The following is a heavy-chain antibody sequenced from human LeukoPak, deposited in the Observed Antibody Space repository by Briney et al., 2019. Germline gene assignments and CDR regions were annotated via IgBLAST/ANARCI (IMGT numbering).Heavy chain of an antibody. J-gene: IGHJ6*02. D-gene: IGHD4-17*01. CDR1: GSTFIRDT. CDR3: AREFEGYDDYSDSYYGMDV. V-gene: IGHV1-69*04. CDR2: ISPILGLR. Sequence: SVKVSCKTSGSTFIRDTISWVRQAPGQGLEWMGRISPILGLRNFAQKFQGRVTITADKSTSTAYMELSSLRSEDTAVYYCAREFEGYDDYSDSYYGMDVWGQGTTVTVSS.